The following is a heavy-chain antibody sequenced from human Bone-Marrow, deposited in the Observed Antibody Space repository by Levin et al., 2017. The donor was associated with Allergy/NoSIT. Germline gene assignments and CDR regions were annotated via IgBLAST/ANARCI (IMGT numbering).Heavy chain of an antibody. CDR2: INHSADT. V-gene: IGHV4-34*01. J-gene: IGHJ6*01. CDR1: GGSFTGYY. Sequence: SETLSLTCGLYGGSFTGYYWSWIRQTPGKGLEWIGQINHSADTKYNPSLTSRVTISVDMSKNQFSLQLTSVTAAETAVYYCARVQGRLRWLGYGLDVWGPGTTVTVSS. CDR3: ARVQGRLRWLGYGLDV. D-gene: IGHD4-23*01.